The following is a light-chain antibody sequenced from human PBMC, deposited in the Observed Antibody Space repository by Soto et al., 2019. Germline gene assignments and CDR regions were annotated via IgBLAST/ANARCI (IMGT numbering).Light chain of an antibody. CDR1: SSDVGGYDY. V-gene: IGLV2-11*01. Sequence: QSVLTQPRSVSGSPGQSVTTSCTGTSSDVGGYDYVSWYQHHPGTAPKLMIYDVSMRPSGVPDRFSGSKSGNTASLTISGLQAEDEADYYCCSYAGSYTFYVFGTGTKVTVL. CDR3: CSYAGSYTFYV. J-gene: IGLJ1*01. CDR2: DVS.